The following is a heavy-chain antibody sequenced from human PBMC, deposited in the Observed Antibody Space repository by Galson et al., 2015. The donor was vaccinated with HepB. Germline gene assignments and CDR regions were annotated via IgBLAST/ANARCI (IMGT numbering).Heavy chain of an antibody. D-gene: IGHD2-2*01. CDR2: IKTDGSYT. CDR1: GFTFSSYW. Sequence: SLRLSCAASGFTFSSYWMHWVRQAPGKGLVWVSRIKTDGSYTSYADSVKGRFTISRGNAKNTAYLEMNSLRTEDTSIYYCVRSSNFDTWGQGTLVTVSS. CDR3: VRSSNFDT. J-gene: IGHJ4*02. V-gene: IGHV3-74*01.